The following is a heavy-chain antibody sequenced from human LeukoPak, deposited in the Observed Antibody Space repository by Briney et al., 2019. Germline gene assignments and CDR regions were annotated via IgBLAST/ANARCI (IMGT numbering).Heavy chain of an antibody. Sequence: GGSLRLSSEASGFTFRSYWMHWVRPAPGRGLVWVSSLKSDGSSRTYADSVKGRFTISRDNTKNTLYLQMSSLIAADTAVYYCTSGGSYGDFWGQGTLVTVSS. CDR2: LKSDGSSR. J-gene: IGHJ4*02. CDR1: GFTFRSYW. V-gene: IGHV3-74*01. D-gene: IGHD3-16*01. CDR3: TSGGSYGDF.